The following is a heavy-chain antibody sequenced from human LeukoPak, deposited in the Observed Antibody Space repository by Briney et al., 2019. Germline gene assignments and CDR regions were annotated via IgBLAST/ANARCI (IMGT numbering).Heavy chain of an antibody. Sequence: SETLSLTCTVSGGSISSYYWSWIRQPPGKGLEWIGYIYYSGSTNYNPSLKSRVTISVDTSKNQFSLKLSSVTAADTAVYYCARAIGYCSSTSCYRAYYYYGMDVWGQGTTVTVSS. J-gene: IGHJ6*02. CDR3: ARAIGYCSSTSCYRAYYYYGMDV. CDR1: GGSISSYY. CDR2: IYYSGST. D-gene: IGHD2-2*02. V-gene: IGHV4-59*01.